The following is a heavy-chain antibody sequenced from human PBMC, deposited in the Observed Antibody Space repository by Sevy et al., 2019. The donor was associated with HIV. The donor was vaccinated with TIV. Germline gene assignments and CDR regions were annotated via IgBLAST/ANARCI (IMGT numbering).Heavy chain of an antibody. CDR1: GYTFTGFY. CDR3: AEVVVVERAHENFDY. J-gene: IGHJ4*01. D-gene: IGHD2-15*01. CDR2: LNPKSGGT. V-gene: IGHV1-2*02. Sequence: ASVKVSCKTSGYTFTGFYIHWVRQAPGQGLEWMGWLNPKSGGTEYAQKFQGRVTMTRDRSISTVYMELNSLRSDETGVYYCAEVVVVERAHENFDYWGQGSLVTVSS.